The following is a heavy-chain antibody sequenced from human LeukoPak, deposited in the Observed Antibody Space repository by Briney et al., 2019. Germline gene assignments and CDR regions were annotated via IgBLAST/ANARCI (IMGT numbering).Heavy chain of an antibody. V-gene: IGHV4-34*01. Sequence: PSETLSLTCAVYGGYFSGYYWSWIRQPPGKGLEWIGEINHSGSTNYNPSLKSRVTISVDTSKNQFSLKLSSVTAADTAVYYCARGLYCSGGSCYSAWFDPWGQGTLVTVSS. CDR2: INHSGST. CDR3: ARGLYCSGGSCYSAWFDP. CDR1: GGYFSGYY. J-gene: IGHJ5*02. D-gene: IGHD2-15*01.